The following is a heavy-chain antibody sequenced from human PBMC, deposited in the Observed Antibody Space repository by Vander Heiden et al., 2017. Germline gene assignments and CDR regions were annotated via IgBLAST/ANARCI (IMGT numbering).Heavy chain of an antibody. V-gene: IGHV4-39*01. CDR2: IYYSGST. CDR3: ATHADCGGDCYSDY. CDR1: LSSSSYY. Sequence: LSSSSYYWGWIRQPPGKGLAWIGSIYYSGSTYYNPSLKSRVTISVDTSKSQFSLKLSSVTAADTAVYYCATHADCGGDCYSDYWGQGTLVTVSS. J-gene: IGHJ4*02. D-gene: IGHD2-21*02.